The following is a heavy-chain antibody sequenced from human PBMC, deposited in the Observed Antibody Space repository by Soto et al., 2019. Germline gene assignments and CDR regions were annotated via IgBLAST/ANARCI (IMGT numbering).Heavy chain of an antibody. J-gene: IGHJ3*02. CDR3: ARGRPTAVAGSAFDI. CDR2: INHSGST. Sequence: SETLSLTCAVYGGSFSGYYWSWIRQPPGKGLEWIGEINHSGSTNYNPSLKSRVTITVDTSKNQFSLKLSSVTAADTAVYYCARGRPTAVAGSAFDIWGQGTMVTVSS. D-gene: IGHD6-19*01. V-gene: IGHV4-34*01. CDR1: GGSFSGYY.